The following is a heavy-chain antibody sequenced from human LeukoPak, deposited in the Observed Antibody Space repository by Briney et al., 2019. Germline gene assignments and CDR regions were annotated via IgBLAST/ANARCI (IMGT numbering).Heavy chain of an antibody. V-gene: IGHV3-30*04. CDR2: ISFDGRDK. CDR3: ARDRRSGSGSYVAADS. CDR1: GFTFSTYP. D-gene: IGHD3-10*01. Sequence: GGSLRLSCAASGFTFSTYPLHWVRQAPGKGLEWVSVISFDGRDKYYADSVKGRFTISRDNSEKTVDLEMNSLRVEDTAVYYCARDRRSGSGSYVAADSWGQGTLVTVSS. J-gene: IGHJ5*01.